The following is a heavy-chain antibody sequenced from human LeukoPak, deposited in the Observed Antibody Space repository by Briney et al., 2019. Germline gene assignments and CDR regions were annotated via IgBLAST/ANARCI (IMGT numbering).Heavy chain of an antibody. CDR1: GFTFSSYA. V-gene: IGHV3-23*01. J-gene: IGHJ6*04. Sequence: GGSLRLSRAASGFTFSSYAMSWVRQAPGKGLEWVSAISGSGGSTYYADSVKGRFTISRDNSNNTLYLQMNSLRAEDTAVYYCATDTYYYGSGSSAAVRDYYGMDVWGKGTTVTVSS. D-gene: IGHD3-10*01. CDR3: ATDTYYYGSGSSAAVRDYYGMDV. CDR2: ISGSGGST.